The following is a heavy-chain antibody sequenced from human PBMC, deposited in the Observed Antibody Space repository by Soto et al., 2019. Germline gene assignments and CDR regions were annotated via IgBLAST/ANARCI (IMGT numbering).Heavy chain of an antibody. Sequence: EVQLVESGGGLVQPGGSLRLSCAASGFTFSSYSMNWVRQAPGKGLEWVSYISSSSSTIYYADSVKGRFTISRDNAKNSLYLQMNSLRDEDTAVYYCARGRNSRIMITFGGPPFYDYWGQGTLVTVSS. CDR3: ARGRNSRIMITFGGPPFYDY. J-gene: IGHJ4*02. V-gene: IGHV3-48*02. CDR1: GFTFSSYS. D-gene: IGHD3-16*01. CDR2: ISSSSSTI.